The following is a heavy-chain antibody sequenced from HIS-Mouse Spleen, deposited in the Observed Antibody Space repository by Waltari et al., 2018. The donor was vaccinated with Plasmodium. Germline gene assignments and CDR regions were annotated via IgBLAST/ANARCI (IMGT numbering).Heavy chain of an antibody. Sequence: QVQLVQSGAEVKKPGASVKVSCKASGYTFTSYGISWVRQAPGQGLEGMGWNRAYNGNINYEQNLQGRVTMTTDTSASTSYRELRSLRSDDTAVYYCARSLGDDYWGQGTLVTVSS. CDR1: GYTFTSYG. J-gene: IGHJ4*02. CDR3: ARSLGDDY. CDR2: NRAYNGNI. V-gene: IGHV1-18*01. D-gene: IGHD3-16*01.